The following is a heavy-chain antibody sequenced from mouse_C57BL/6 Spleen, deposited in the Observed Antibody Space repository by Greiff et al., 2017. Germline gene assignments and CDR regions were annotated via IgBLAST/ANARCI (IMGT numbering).Heavy chain of an antibody. CDR2: INPYNGDT. J-gene: IGHJ1*03. D-gene: IGHD1-1*01. CDR1: GYSFTGYF. CDR3: ARAIRDFITTVVATGGYFDV. Sequence: VQLQQSGPELVKPGDSVKISCKASGYSFTGYFMNWVMQSHGKSLEWIGRINPYNGDTFYNQKFKGKATLTVDKSSSTAHMELRSLTSEDSAVYYCARAIRDFITTVVATGGYFDVWGTGTTVTVSS. V-gene: IGHV1-20*01.